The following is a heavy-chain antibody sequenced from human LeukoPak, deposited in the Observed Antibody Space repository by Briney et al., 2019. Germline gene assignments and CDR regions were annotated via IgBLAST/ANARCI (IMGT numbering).Heavy chain of an antibody. CDR3: AKDPKMTTVTTFDY. V-gene: IGHV3-23*01. CDR2: ITGSGGAP. CDR1: GFTFSTYA. D-gene: IGHD4-11*01. J-gene: IGHJ4*02. Sequence: PGGSLRLSCAASGFTFSTYAVKWVRQAPGKGRGWVSAITGSGGAPSYAASVKGRFTISRDNSKNTLYLQMSSLRAEDAAVYYCAKDPKMTTVTTFDYWGQGTLVTVSS.